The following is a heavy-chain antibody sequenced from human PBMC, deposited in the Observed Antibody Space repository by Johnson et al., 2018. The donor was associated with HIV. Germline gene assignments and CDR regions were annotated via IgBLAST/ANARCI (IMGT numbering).Heavy chain of an antibody. CDR1: GFIFDDYA. Sequence: VQLVESGGGVVRPGGSLRLSCAASGFIFDDYAMSWVRQAPGKGMEGGGGRKGEGGSRGFADSVKGRFTISRDKAKNSLYLQMNSLRAEDTALYYCARVIRGPHSGSYQGAFDIWGQGTMVTVSS. V-gene: IGHV3-20*04. CDR3: ARVIRGPHSGSYQGAFDI. D-gene: IGHD1-26*01. CDR2: RKGEGGSR. J-gene: IGHJ3*02.